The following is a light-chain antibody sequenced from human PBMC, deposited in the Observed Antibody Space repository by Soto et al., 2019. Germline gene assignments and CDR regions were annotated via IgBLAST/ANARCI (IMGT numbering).Light chain of an antibody. Sequence: EIVLTQSPGTLSLSPGERATLSCRASQSVSIHLAWFQQKPGQAPRLLIYGASTRATGIPARFSGSGSGTEFTLTISSLQSEDFAVYYCQQYNNWPPITFGQGTRLEIK. CDR2: GAS. CDR3: QQYNNWPPIT. V-gene: IGKV3D-15*01. CDR1: QSVSIH. J-gene: IGKJ5*01.